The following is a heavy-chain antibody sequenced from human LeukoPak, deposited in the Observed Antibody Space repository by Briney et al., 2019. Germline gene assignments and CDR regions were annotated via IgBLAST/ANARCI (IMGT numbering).Heavy chain of an antibody. J-gene: IGHJ3*02. CDR2: MSPNSDNR. CDR1: GYTFTSYD. Sequence: ASVKVSCKASGYTFTSYDINWVRQATGQGLEWMGGMSPNSDNRGYEQNFQGRVTMTMDTSISTAYMELSSLRSEDPAVYYCAAIMVVTAGVAFHIWGQGTMVTVSS. CDR3: AAIMVVTAGVAFHI. D-gene: IGHD2-21*02. V-gene: IGHV1-8*01.